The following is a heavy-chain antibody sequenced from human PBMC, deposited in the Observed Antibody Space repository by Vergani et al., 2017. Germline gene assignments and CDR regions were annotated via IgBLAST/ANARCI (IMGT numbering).Heavy chain of an antibody. CDR2: IYTSGSA. CDR1: SDSTSGGRYH. J-gene: IGHJ4*02. D-gene: IGHD3-10*01. Sequence: QVQLQESGPGLVKPSQTLFLTCTVSSDSTSGGRYHWSWIRPHAGQGLEWIGRIYTSGSANYNPSLKRRVTIAVNTSKNQFSLNLSSVTAADTAVYYCAXDSPYGSGRLWYDYWGQGTLVTVSS. CDR3: AXDSPYGSGRLWYDY. V-gene: IGHV4-61*02.